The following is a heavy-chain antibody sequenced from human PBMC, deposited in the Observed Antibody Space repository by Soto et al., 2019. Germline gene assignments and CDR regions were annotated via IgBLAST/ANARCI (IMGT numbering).Heavy chain of an antibody. CDR2: ISYSGTT. CDR3: ARWAIGPMLAY. J-gene: IGHJ4*02. Sequence: QLQLQESGPGLVKPSETLSLTCTVSGGSISSSSYYWVWIRQPPVKGLEWIGSISYSGTTDYNPSLKSRLTTYVDTYKSQFSLNLNSVTAADTAVYYCARWAIGPMLAYWGQGTRVTVSS. D-gene: IGHD3-3*01. V-gene: IGHV4-39*01. CDR1: GGSISSSSYY.